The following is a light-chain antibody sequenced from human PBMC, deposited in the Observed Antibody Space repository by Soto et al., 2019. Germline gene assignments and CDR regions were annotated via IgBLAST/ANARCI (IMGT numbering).Light chain of an antibody. V-gene: IGKV1-27*01. CDR3: RKYDSAPWT. Sequence: DIQMTQSPSSLSASVRDRVTITCRASQGISNYLAWYQQNPGKVPKLLIYAASTLQSGVPSRFSGSGSGTDFTLTISSLQPEDVATYYCRKYDSAPWTFGQGTKVEIK. J-gene: IGKJ1*01. CDR1: QGISNY. CDR2: AAS.